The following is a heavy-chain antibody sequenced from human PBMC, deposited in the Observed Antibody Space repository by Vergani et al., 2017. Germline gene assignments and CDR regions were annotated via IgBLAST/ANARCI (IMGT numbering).Heavy chain of an antibody. D-gene: IGHD6-19*01. CDR1: GFTFSSYG. V-gene: IGHV3-30*03. CDR3: ARDQGEYSSGWYEGVAFDI. J-gene: IGHJ3*02. CDR2: ISYDGSNK. Sequence: QVQLVESGGGVVQPGRSLRLSCAASGFTFSSYGMHWVRQAPGKGLEWVAVISYDGSNKYYADSVKGRFTISRDNSKNTLYLQMNSLRAEDTAVYYCARDQGEYSSGWYEGVAFDIWGQGTMVTVSS.